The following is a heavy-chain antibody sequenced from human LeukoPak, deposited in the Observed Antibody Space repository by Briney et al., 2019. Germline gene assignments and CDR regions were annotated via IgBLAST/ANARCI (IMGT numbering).Heavy chain of an antibody. D-gene: IGHD7-27*01. J-gene: IGHJ4*02. Sequence: GGSLRLSCAASGFTFSSYAMSWVRQAPGKGLEWVSTISNSDYSTYYADSVKGRFTISRANSENTLYLQMNSLRAEDTAVYYCGRGHWGLDYWGQGALVTVSS. V-gene: IGHV3-23*01. CDR1: GFTFSSYA. CDR3: GRGHWGLDY. CDR2: ISNSDYST.